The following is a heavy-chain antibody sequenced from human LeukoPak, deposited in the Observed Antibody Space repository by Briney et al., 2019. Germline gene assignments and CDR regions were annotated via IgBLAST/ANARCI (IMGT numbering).Heavy chain of an antibody. CDR3: ARISYCSGGSCHGYFDY. V-gene: IGHV3-21*01. D-gene: IGHD2-15*01. Sequence: GGSLRLSCAAPGFTFSSYSMNWVRQAPGKGLGRVSSISSSSSYIYYADSVKGRFTISRDNAKNSLYLQMNSLRAEHTAVHYYARISYCSGGSCHGYFDYWRQGTLVTVSS. CDR1: GFTFSSYS. J-gene: IGHJ4*02. CDR2: ISSSSSYI.